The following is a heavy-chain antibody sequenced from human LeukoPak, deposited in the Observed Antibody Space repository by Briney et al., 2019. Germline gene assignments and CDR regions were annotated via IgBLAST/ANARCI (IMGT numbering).Heavy chain of an antibody. CDR1: GFNFSTYW. CDR3: ARAAAVAGTGGFH. J-gene: IGHJ4*02. Sequence: GGSLRLPCAASGFNFSTYWMHWVRQAPGKGLVWVSRINSDGSSTSYADSVKGRFTISRDNAKNTLYLQMNSLRAEDTAVYYCARAAAVAGTGGFHWGQGTLVTVSS. CDR2: INSDGSST. V-gene: IGHV3-74*01. D-gene: IGHD6-19*01.